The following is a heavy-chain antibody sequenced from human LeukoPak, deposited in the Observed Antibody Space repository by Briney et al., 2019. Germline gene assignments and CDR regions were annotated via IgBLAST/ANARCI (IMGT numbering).Heavy chain of an antibody. D-gene: IGHD3-3*01. CDR3: ARARGYYDFWSGLFYYFDY. CDR1: GGSISSSSYY. V-gene: IGHV4-39*01. CDR2: IYYSGST. Sequence: PSETLSLTCTVSGGSISSSSYYWGWIRQPPGKGLEWIGSIYYSGSTYYNPSLKSRVTISVDTSKNQFSLKLSSVTAADTAVYYCARARGYYDFWSGLFYYFDYWGQGTLVTVSS. J-gene: IGHJ4*02.